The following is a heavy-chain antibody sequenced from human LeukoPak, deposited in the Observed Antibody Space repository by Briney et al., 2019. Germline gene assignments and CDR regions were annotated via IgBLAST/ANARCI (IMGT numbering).Heavy chain of an antibody. Sequence: SETLSLTCAVHGGSFSGYYWSWIRQPPGKGLEWIGEINHSGSTNYNPSLKSRVTISVDTSKNQFSLKLSSVTAADTAVYYCARGQALYYDYIWGSYRYTGFDYWGQGTLVTVSS. CDR1: GGSFSGYY. V-gene: IGHV4-34*01. J-gene: IGHJ4*02. CDR3: ARGQALYYDYIWGSYRYTGFDY. D-gene: IGHD3-16*02. CDR2: INHSGST.